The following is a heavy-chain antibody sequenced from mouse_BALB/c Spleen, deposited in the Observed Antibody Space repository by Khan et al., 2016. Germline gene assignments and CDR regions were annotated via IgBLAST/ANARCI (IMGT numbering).Heavy chain of an antibody. J-gene: IGHJ3*01. V-gene: IGHV4-1*02. CDR2: INPDSSTT. Sequence: EVKLLESGGGLVQPGGSLKLSCAASGFDFSRYWMSWVRQAPGKGLEWIGEINPDSSTTNYTPSLKDKFIISRDNAKNTPYLQMSKLRSEDTALDYCARAVYYGYLAYWGQGTLVTVSA. D-gene: IGHD1-1*01. CDR1: GFDFSRYW. CDR3: ARAVYYGYLAY.